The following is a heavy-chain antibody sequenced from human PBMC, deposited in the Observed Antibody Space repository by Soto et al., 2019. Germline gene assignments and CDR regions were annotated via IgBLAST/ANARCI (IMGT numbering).Heavy chain of an antibody. CDR2: IYWDDDK. D-gene: IGHD2-21*02. J-gene: IGHJ6*02. Sequence: QITLMESGPTLVNPTQTLTLTCTFSGFSLNTGGVGVGWIRQPPGKALEWLALIYWDDDKRYSPSLRSRLTITKHTSKNQVVLTMTNMDPVDTATYYCTHSRCGGDCLQSYSSHYYYGMDVWGQGTTVTVSS. CDR3: THSRCGGDCLQSYSSHYYYGMDV. V-gene: IGHV2-5*02. CDR1: GFSLNTGGVG.